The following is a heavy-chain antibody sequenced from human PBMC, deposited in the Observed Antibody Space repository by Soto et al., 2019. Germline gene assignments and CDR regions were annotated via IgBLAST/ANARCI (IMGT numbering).Heavy chain of an antibody. J-gene: IGHJ4*02. CDR1: GGSIISDY. CDR3: ARVLSGSSLFDY. D-gene: IGHD1-26*01. Sequence: QLQESGPGLVKPSETLSLTCTVSGGSIISDYWSWIRQPPGKGLEWIGYISYSGSTNYNPSLKSLVTISFDTSKNQFSLNLSSVTAADTAVYYCARVLSGSSLFDYWGQGTLVTVSS. V-gene: IGHV4-59*01. CDR2: ISYSGST.